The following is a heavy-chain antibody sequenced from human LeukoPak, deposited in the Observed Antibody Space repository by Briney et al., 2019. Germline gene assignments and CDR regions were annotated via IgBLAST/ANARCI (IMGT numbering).Heavy chain of an antibody. V-gene: IGHV3-48*01. CDR2: ISSSSSTI. CDR3: ATAIVVVPAATHDDY. J-gene: IGHJ4*02. CDR1: GFTFSSYS. D-gene: IGHD2-2*01. Sequence: GGSLRLSCAASGFTFSSYSMNWVRQAPGKGLEWVSYISSSSSTIYYADSVKGRFTISRDNAKNSLYLQMNSLRAEDTAVYYCATAIVVVPAATHDDYWGQGTLVTVSS.